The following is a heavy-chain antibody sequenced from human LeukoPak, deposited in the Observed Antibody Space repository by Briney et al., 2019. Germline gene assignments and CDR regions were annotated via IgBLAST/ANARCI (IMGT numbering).Heavy chain of an antibody. CDR3: ARSFPSYYYYMDV. CDR2: ISAYNGRT. J-gene: IGHJ6*03. CDR1: GYTFTSYG. V-gene: IGHV1-18*01. Sequence: ASVTVSCKASGYTFTSYGISLLRQAPGHGLEWMGWISAYNGRTNYAQKLQGRDTMTTDTSTSTAYMELRSLRSDDTAVYYCARSFPSYYYYMDVWGKGTTVTVSS.